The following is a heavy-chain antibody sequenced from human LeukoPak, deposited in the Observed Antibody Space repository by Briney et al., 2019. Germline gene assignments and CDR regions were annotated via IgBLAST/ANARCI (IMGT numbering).Heavy chain of an antibody. CDR2: ICSGGST. J-gene: IGHJ3*02. CDR3: ARMGGPPFASFDI. Sequence: GGSLRLSCAASGFTASSNYMSWVRQAPGKGLEWVSVICSGGSTYYADSVKGRFTISRDNSKNTLYLQMNSLRAEDTAVYYCARMGGPPFASFDIWGQGTMVTVSS. V-gene: IGHV3-66*02. CDR1: GFTASSNY. D-gene: IGHD3-16*01.